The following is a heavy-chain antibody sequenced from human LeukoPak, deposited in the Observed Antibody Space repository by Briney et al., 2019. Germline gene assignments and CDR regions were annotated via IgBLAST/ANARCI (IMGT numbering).Heavy chain of an antibody. CDR1: GYTFTSYG. J-gene: IGHJ5*02. V-gene: IGHV1-18*01. Sequence: ASVKVSCKASGYTFTSYGISWVRQAPGQGLEWMGWISAYNGNTNYAQKLQGRVTMTTDTSTSTAYMELRSLRSDDTAVYYCARDSRSGWHLTHNWFDPWGQGTLVTVSS. CDR3: ARDSRSGWHLTHNWFDP. CDR2: ISAYNGNT. D-gene: IGHD6-19*01.